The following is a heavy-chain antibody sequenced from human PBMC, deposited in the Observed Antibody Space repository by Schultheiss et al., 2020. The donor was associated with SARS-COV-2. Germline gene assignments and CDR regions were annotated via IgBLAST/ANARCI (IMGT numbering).Heavy chain of an antibody. CDR2: ISSSGSTI. Sequence: GGSLRLSCAASGFTFSSYEMNWVRQAPGKGLEWVSYISSSGSTIYYADSVKGRFTISRDNTKNSLYLKMNSLRAEDTAVYYCAREKMGDYRYFDYWGQGTLVTVSS. J-gene: IGHJ4*02. CDR3: AREKMGDYRYFDY. V-gene: IGHV3-48*03. D-gene: IGHD4-11*01. CDR1: GFTFSSYE.